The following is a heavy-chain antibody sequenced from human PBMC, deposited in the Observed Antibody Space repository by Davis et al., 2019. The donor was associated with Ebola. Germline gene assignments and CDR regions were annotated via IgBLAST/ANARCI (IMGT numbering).Heavy chain of an antibody. CDR3: AGGDFWSGQFDY. J-gene: IGHJ4*02. CDR1: GFVFSNYA. V-gene: IGHV3-23*01. D-gene: IGHD3-3*01. CDR2: ISGIGGST. Sequence: PGGSLRLSCAASGFVFSNYAMSWVRQAPGKGLEWVSGISGIGGSTYYADSVKGRLTISRDNSKNTLYLQMHSLRGEDTAVYYCAGGDFWSGQFDYWGQGTLVTVSS.